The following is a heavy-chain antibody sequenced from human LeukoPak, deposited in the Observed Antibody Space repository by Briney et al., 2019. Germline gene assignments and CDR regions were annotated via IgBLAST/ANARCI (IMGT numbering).Heavy chain of an antibody. V-gene: IGHV3-53*01. Sequence: PGGSLRLSCAASGFTVSSNYMSWVRQAPGKGLEWVSVIYSGGSTYYADSVKGRFTISRDNSKNTLYLQMNSLRAEDTAVYYCARDRVDTAMDYYYYYGMDVWGQGTLVTVSS. CDR2: IYSGGST. J-gene: IGHJ6*02. D-gene: IGHD5-18*01. CDR1: GFTVSSNY. CDR3: ARDRVDTAMDYYYYYGMDV.